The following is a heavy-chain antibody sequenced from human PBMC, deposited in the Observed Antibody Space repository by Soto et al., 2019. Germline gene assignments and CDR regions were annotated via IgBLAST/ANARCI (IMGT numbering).Heavy chain of an antibody. J-gene: IGHJ4*02. CDR1: GGSISSGGYS. CDR3: ARLAAAAWDYFDY. V-gene: IGHV4-30-2*01. CDR2: TFQSGST. D-gene: IGHD6-13*01. Sequence: QLQLQESGSGLVKPSQTLSLTCAVAGGSISSGGYSGSWFRQPPGKGLEWIGYTFQSGSTYYNPSLKSRVTISVDRSKNQFSLKLSSVTAADTAVYYCARLAAAAWDYFDYWGQGTLVTVSS.